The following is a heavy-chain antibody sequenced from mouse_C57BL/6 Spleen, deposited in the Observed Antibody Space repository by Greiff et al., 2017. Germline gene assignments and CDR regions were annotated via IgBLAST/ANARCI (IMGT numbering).Heavy chain of an antibody. CDR3: ARELPFYYAMDY. D-gene: IGHD6-1*01. CDR1: GYTFTSYW. J-gene: IGHJ4*01. CDR2: IDPSDSYT. V-gene: IGHV1-59*01. Sequence: QVHVKQPGAELVRPGTSVKLSCKASGYTFTSYWMHWVKQRPGQGLEWIGVIDPSDSYTNYNQKFKGKATLTVDTSSSTAYMQLSSLTSEDSAVYYCARELPFYYAMDYWGQGTSVTVSS.